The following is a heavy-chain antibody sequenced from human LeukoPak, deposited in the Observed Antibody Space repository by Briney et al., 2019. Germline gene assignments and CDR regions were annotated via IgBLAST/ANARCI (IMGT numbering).Heavy chain of an antibody. J-gene: IGHJ4*02. D-gene: IGHD1-20*01. CDR2: IYYSGST. CDR3: ARSYNWNDGFDY. CDR1: GGSISSGDYY. V-gene: IGHV4-30-4*01. Sequence: PSETLSLTCTVSGGSISSGDYYWSWIRQPPGKGLEWIGYIYYSGSTYYNPSLKSRVTISVDTSKNQFSLKLGSVTAADTAVYYCARSYNWNDGFDYWGQGTLVTVSS.